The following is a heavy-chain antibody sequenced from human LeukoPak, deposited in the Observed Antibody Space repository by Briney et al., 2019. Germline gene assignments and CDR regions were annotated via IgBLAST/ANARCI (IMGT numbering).Heavy chain of an antibody. CDR3: AKSLTRLTWELLCYFDY. D-gene: IGHD1-26*01. V-gene: IGHV3-23*01. CDR1: GFTFSSYV. Sequence: GGSLRLSCAASGFTFSSYVMSWVRQAPGKGLEWVSAISGSGGSTNYADSVKGRFTISRDNSKNTLYLQMNSLRAEDTAVYYCAKSLTRLTWELLCYFDYWGQGTLVTVSS. J-gene: IGHJ4*02. CDR2: ISGSGGST.